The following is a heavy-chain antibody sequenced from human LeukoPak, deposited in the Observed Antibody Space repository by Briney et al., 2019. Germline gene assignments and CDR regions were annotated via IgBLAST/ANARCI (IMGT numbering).Heavy chain of an antibody. J-gene: IGHJ4*02. CDR1: GFTFSSYA. V-gene: IGHV3-23*01. CDR3: AKAPLLRCFDWQDYFDY. D-gene: IGHD3-9*01. CDR2: ISGSGGST. Sequence: GGSLRLSCAASGFTFSSYAMSWVRQAPGKGLEWVSAISGSGGSTYYADSVKGRFTISRDNSKNTLYLQMNSLRAEDTAVYYCAKAPLLRCFDWQDYFDYWGQGTLVTVSS.